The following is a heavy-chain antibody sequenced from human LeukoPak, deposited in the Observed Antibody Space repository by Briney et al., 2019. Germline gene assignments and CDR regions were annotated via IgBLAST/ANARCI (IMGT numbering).Heavy chain of an antibody. CDR2: IFYSGSP. CDR1: GGSISSSSLY. V-gene: IGHV4-39*02. Sequence: SETLSLTCTVSGGSISSSSLYWGWIRQPPGKGLEWIGSIFYSGSPDYNSSLKSRVTISVDTSKNQFSLKLSSVTAADTAVYYCAREDSSSSDFDYWGQGTLVTVSS. CDR3: AREDSSSSDFDY. D-gene: IGHD6-13*01. J-gene: IGHJ4*02.